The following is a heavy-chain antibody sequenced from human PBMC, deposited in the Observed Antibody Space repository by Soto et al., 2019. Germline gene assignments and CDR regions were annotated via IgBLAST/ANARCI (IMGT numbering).Heavy chain of an antibody. CDR1: GFTFSSYW. D-gene: IGHD6-19*01. Sequence: GGSLRLSCAASGFTFSSYWMSWVRQAPGKGLEWVANINQDGSDKYYVDSVKGRFTISRDNAKKSLYLQMNSLRVEDTAVYYCARDLGGIAVAGRDYWGQGTLVTVSS. V-gene: IGHV3-7*05. J-gene: IGHJ4*02. CDR2: INQDGSDK. CDR3: ARDLGGIAVAGRDY.